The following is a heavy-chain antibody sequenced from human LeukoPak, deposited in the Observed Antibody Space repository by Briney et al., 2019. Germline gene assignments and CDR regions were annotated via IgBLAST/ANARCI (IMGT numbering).Heavy chain of an antibody. J-gene: IGHJ4*02. D-gene: IGHD6-13*01. V-gene: IGHV3-23*01. CDR3: AKDPPAATVVDY. CDR2: ISGSGSST. Sequence: GGSLRLSCAASGFTFSSYAMSWVRQAPGKGLEWVSAISGSGSSTYYADSVKGRFTISRDNSKNTLYLQMNSLRAGDTAVYYCAKDPPAATVVDYWGQGTLVTVSS. CDR1: GFTFSSYA.